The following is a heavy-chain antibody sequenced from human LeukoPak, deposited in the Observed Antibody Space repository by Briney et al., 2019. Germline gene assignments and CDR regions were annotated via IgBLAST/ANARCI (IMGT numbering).Heavy chain of an antibody. CDR2: IYSSGNT. V-gene: IGHV4-4*07. CDR3: ARGEWWFDP. D-gene: IGHD3-3*01. CDR1: GGSISGYY. J-gene: IGHJ5*02. Sequence: PSETLSLTCTVSGGSISGYYWSWIRQPAGRGLEWIGRIYSSGNTNYNPSLRSRITMSVESSKKKFSLKLNSVTAADTAVHYCARGEWWFDPWGQGTLVTVSS.